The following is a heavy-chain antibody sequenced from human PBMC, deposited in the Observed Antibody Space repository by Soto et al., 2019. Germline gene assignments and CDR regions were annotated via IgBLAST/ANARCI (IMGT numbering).Heavy chain of an antibody. CDR2: IYYSGST. V-gene: IGHV4-59*01. D-gene: IGHD3-22*01. CDR3: ARDGITMIAGGAFDI. Sequence: SETLSLTCTVSGGSISSYYWSWIRQPPGKGLEWIGYIYYSGSTNYNPSLKSRVTISVDTSKSQFSLKLSSVTAADTAVYYCARDGITMIAGGAFDIWGQGTMVTVSS. J-gene: IGHJ3*02. CDR1: GGSISSYY.